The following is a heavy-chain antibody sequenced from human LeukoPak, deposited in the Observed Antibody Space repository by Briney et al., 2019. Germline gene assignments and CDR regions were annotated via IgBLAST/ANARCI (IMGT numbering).Heavy chain of an antibody. CDR3: ARSGYDFWSGVIYYYYGMGV. CDR2: IWYDGSNK. J-gene: IGHJ6*02. CDR1: GFTFSSYG. D-gene: IGHD3-3*01. V-gene: IGHV3-33*01. Sequence: GGSLRLPCAASGFTFSSYGMHWVRQAPGKGLEWVAVIWYDGSNKYYADSVKGRFTISRGNSKNTLYLQMNSLRAEDTAVYYCARSGYDFWSGVIYYYYGMGVWGQGTTVTVSS.